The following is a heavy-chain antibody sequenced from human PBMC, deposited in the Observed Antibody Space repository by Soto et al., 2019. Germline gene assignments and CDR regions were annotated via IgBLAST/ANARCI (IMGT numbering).Heavy chain of an antibody. D-gene: IGHD2-15*01. Sequence: EVQLLESGGGLVQPGGSLRLSCAASGFTFGNYAMIWFRQAPGKGLEWVSTISGGGDGTYYADSVRGRFTISRENSRNAVYLQMNSLRAEDTAVYYCAKKGLGSLATYCSTGDCHYAFDIWGQGTMVTVSS. J-gene: IGHJ3*02. CDR1: GFTFGNYA. CDR2: ISGGGDGT. CDR3: AKKGLGSLATYCSTGDCHYAFDI. V-gene: IGHV3-23*01.